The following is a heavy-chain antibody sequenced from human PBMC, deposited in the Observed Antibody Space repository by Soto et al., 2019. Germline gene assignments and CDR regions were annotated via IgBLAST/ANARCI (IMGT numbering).Heavy chain of an antibody. CDR2: INPNSGGT. V-gene: IGHV1-2*04. D-gene: IGHD4-17*01. J-gene: IGHJ4*02. CDR3: ARDCGYGDYYFDY. CDR1: GYTFTVYY. Sequence: ASVKVSCKASGYTFTVYYMHWVRQAPGQGLEWMGWINPNSGGTNYAQKFQGWVTMTRDTSISTAYMELSRLRSDDTAVYYCARDCGYGDYYFDYWGQGTLVTVSS.